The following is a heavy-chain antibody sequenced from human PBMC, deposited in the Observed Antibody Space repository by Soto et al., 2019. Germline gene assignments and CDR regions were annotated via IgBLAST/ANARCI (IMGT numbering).Heavy chain of an antibody. CDR1: GFTFSSHG. Sequence: GGSLRLSCAASGFTFSSHGMNWVRRAPGKGLEWVSSISSSSRYIFYADSVKGRFTISRDNAKNSLYLQMNSLRPEDTAVYYCARESYSNTFDPWGQGTLVTVSS. D-gene: IGHD2-2*01. J-gene: IGHJ5*02. CDR3: ARESYSNTFDP. V-gene: IGHV3-21*01. CDR2: ISSSSRYI.